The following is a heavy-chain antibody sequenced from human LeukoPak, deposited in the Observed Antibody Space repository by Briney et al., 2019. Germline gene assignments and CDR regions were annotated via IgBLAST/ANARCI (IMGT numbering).Heavy chain of an antibody. Sequence: QTGGSLRLSCAASGFTFSSYWMHWVRQGPGKGLVWVSRINSDETSTNYADSVKGRFTISRDNAKNSLYLQMNSLRAEDTALYYCAKSGYYDSSGYYFHPIDYWGQGTLVTVSS. CDR1: GFTFSSYW. CDR3: AKSGYYDSSGYYFHPIDY. J-gene: IGHJ4*02. CDR2: INSDETST. V-gene: IGHV3-74*01. D-gene: IGHD3-22*01.